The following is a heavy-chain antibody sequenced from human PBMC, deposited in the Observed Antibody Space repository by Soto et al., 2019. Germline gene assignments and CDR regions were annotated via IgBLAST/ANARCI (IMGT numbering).Heavy chain of an antibody. V-gene: IGHV1-18*01. CDR2: ISAYNGNT. D-gene: IGHD3-10*01. CDR3: ATPIKITMVRGVIITSDDAFDI. Sequence: ASVKVSCKASGYTFTSYGISWVRQAPGQGLEWMGWISAYNGNTNYAQKLQGRVTMTTDTSTSTAYMELRSLRSDDTAVYYCATPIKITMVRGVIITSDDAFDIWG. J-gene: IGHJ3*02. CDR1: GYTFTSYG.